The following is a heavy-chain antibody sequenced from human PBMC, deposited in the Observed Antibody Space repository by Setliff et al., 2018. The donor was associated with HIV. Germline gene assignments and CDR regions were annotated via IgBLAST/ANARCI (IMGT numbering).Heavy chain of an antibody. Sequence: PSETLSLTCTVSGGSMRSGSHFWSWIRQPAGKGLEWLGHVFVTGPTNYNSALGSRITISVEPTKNQFSLNLASATAADAAVYYCARAAYSGTYLWEPASDLWGPGTLVTVSS. D-gene: IGHD1-26*01. V-gene: IGHV4-61*09. CDR3: ARAAYSGTYLWEPASDL. CDR1: GGSMRSGSHF. CDR2: VFVTGPT. J-gene: IGHJ2*01.